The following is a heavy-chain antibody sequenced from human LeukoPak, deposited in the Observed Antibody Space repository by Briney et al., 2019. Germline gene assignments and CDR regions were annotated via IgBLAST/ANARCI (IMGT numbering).Heavy chain of an antibody. Sequence: PSETLSLTCAVYGGSFSGYYWSWIRQPPGKGLEWIGEINHSGSTNYNPSLESRVTISVDTSKNQFSLKLSSVTAADTAVYYCARNTYYYDSSGYYLSYYFDYWGQGTLVTVSS. D-gene: IGHD3-22*01. CDR3: ARNTYYYDSSGYYLSYYFDY. CDR2: INHSGST. J-gene: IGHJ4*02. V-gene: IGHV4-34*01. CDR1: GGSFSGYY.